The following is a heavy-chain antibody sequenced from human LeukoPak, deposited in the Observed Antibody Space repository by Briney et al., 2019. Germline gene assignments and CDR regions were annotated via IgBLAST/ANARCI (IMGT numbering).Heavy chain of an antibody. D-gene: IGHD2-21*02. CDR3: ARDGSAYCGGDCYPSFAY. V-gene: IGHV3-73*01. Sequence: GGSLRLSCAASGFTFSGSALHWVRQASGKGLEWVGRIRSTANGYATAYAASVKGRFTISRDDSKNTAYLQMNSLRAEDTAVYYCARDGSAYCGGDCYPSFAYWGQGTLVTVSS. J-gene: IGHJ4*02. CDR2: IRSTANGYAT. CDR1: GFTFSGSA.